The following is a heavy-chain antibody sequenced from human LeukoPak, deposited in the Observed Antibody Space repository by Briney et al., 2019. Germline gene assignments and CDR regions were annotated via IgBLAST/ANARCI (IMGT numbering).Heavy chain of an antibody. CDR3: TTAGFDY. V-gene: IGHV3-33*01. Sequence: PGGSLRLSCAASGFTFSSYGMHWVRQAPGKGLEWVAVIWYDGSNKYYADSVKGRFTISRDNSNNKLYLQMDSLRGEDTAVYYCTTAGFDYWGQGTLVTVSS. D-gene: IGHD1-14*01. CDR1: GFTFSSYG. CDR2: IWYDGSNK. J-gene: IGHJ4*02.